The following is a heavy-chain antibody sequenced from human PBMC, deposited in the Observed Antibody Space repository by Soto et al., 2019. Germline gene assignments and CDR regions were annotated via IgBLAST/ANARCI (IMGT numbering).Heavy chain of an antibody. D-gene: IGHD2-2*01. Sequence: EVQLLESGGGLVQPGGSLRLSCAASGFTFSSYAMSWVRQAPGKGLEWVSAISGSGGSTYYADSVKGRFTISRDNSKKTLYLQMNSLRAEDTAVYYCAKDIVVVPAAERGYYYYGMDVWGQGTTVTVSS. CDR2: ISGSGGST. V-gene: IGHV3-23*01. CDR1: GFTFSSYA. J-gene: IGHJ6*02. CDR3: AKDIVVVPAAERGYYYYGMDV.